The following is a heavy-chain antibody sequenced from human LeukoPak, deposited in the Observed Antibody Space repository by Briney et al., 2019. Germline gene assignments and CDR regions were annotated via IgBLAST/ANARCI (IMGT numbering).Heavy chain of an antibody. J-gene: IGHJ5*02. Sequence: ASVKVSCKASGYTSTGYYMHWVRQAPGQGLEWMGWINPNSGGTNYAQKFQGGVTMTRDTSISTAYMELSRLRSDDTAVYYCAREHCSGGSCYPLGGFDPWGQGTLVTVSS. CDR1: GYTSTGYY. CDR3: AREHCSGGSCYPLGGFDP. D-gene: IGHD2-15*01. CDR2: INPNSGGT. V-gene: IGHV1-2*02.